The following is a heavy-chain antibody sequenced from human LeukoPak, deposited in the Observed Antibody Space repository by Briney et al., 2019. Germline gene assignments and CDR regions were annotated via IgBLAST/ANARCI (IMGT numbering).Heavy chain of an antibody. CDR2: ISGSGGST. CDR3: AKVAIMIVVVNNFDY. J-gene: IGHJ4*02. Sequence: GGSLRLSCAASGFTISGNYMSWVRQAPGKGLEWVSAISGSGGSTYYADSVKGRFTISRDNSKNTLYLQMNSLRAEDTAVYYCAKVAIMIVVVNNFDYWGQGTLVTVSS. D-gene: IGHD3-22*01. CDR1: GFTISGNY. V-gene: IGHV3-23*01.